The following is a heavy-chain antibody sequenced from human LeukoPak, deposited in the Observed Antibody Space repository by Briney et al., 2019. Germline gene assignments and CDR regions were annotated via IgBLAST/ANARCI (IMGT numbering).Heavy chain of an antibody. J-gene: IGHJ3*02. Sequence: SETLSLTCTVSGYFISSGYYWGWIRQPPGKGLQWIGSIHHSGSTYYNPSLKSRVTISVDTSKNQFSLKLSSVTAADTAVYYCARGPDTMIVVARETPLQHRAFDIWGQGTMVTVSS. CDR2: IHHSGST. CDR1: GYFISSGYY. V-gene: IGHV4-38-2*02. CDR3: ARGPDTMIVVARETPLQHRAFDI. D-gene: IGHD3-22*01.